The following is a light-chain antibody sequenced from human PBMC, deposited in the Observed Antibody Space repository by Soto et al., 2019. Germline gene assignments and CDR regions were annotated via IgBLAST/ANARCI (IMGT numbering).Light chain of an antibody. V-gene: IGLV2-14*03. CDR2: DVS. CDR3: SSYTRSSTLL. J-gene: IGLJ1*01. CDR1: SSDVGDYNY. Sequence: QSALAQPASVSGSPGQSITISCTGTSSDVGDYNYVSWDQQHLGKAPKLMIYDVSHRPSEVSNRFSGSKSGNTASLTISGLQAEDEADYYCSSYTRSSTLLFGTGTKVTVL.